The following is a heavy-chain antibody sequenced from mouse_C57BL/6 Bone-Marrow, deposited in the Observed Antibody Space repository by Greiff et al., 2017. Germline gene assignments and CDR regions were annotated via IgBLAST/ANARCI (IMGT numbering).Heavy chain of an antibody. D-gene: IGHD4-1*01. Sequence: QVQLQQSGAELVKPGASVKLSCKASGYTFTSYWMQWVKQRPGQGLELIGEIDPSDSYTNYNQKFKGKATLTVDTSSSTAYMQLSSLTSEDSAVYYCALGPFYFDYWGQGTTLTVSS. CDR1: GYTFTSYW. CDR3: ALGPFYFDY. J-gene: IGHJ2*01. CDR2: IDPSDSYT. V-gene: IGHV1-50*01.